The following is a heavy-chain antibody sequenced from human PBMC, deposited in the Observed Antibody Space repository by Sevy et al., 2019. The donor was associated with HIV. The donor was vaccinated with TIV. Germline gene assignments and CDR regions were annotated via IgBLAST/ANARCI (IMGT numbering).Heavy chain of an antibody. J-gene: IGHJ6*02. V-gene: IGHV3-33*01. Sequence: GGSLRLSCAASGFTFSSYGMHWVRQAPGKGLEWVAVIWYDGSNKYYADSVKGRFTISRDNSKNTLYLQMNSLRAEDTAVYYCARGEGTSGDGMDVWGQGTTVTVSS. CDR3: ARGEGTSGDGMDV. D-gene: IGHD3-10*01. CDR1: GFTFSSYG. CDR2: IWYDGSNK.